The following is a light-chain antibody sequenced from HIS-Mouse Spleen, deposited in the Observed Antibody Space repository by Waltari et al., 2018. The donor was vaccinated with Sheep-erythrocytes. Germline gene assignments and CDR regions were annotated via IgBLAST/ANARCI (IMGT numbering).Light chain of an antibody. V-gene: IGLV2-11*01. Sequence: QSALTQPRSVSGSPGQSVTISCTGTSSDVCGYNYVSWYQQHPGKAPKLMIYDVSKRPSGVPDRFSGSKSGHTASLTISGLQAEDEADYYCCSYAGSYNHVFATGTKVTVL. J-gene: IGLJ1*01. CDR2: DVS. CDR3: CSYAGSYNHV. CDR1: SSDVCGYNY.